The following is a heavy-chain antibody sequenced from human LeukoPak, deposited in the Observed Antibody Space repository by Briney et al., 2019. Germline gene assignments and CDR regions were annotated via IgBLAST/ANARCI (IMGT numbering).Heavy chain of an antibody. CDR1: GFTFSDYY. D-gene: IGHD3-3*01. CDR3: ASMRFLEWLSGFDY. Sequence: GGSLRLSCAASGFTFSDYYMSWIRQAPGKGLEWVSYISSRSGSSIYYADSVKGRFTVSRDNAKNSLYLQMNSLRAEDTAVYYCASMRFLEWLSGFDYWGQGTLVTVSS. J-gene: IGHJ4*02. CDR2: ISSRSGSSI. V-gene: IGHV3-11*04.